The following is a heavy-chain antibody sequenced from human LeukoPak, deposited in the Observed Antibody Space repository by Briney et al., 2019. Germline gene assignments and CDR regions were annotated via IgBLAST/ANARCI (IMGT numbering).Heavy chain of an antibody. CDR2: INTDGSST. Sequence: PGGSLRLSCAASGFTFSSYWMHWVRQAPGKGLVWVSRINTDGSSTSYADSVKGRFTISRDNSKNTLHLQMNTLRAEDTAVYYCASRIATAGSVDYWGQGTLVTVSS. V-gene: IGHV3-74*01. D-gene: IGHD6-13*01. J-gene: IGHJ4*02. CDR1: GFTFSSYW. CDR3: ASRIATAGSVDY.